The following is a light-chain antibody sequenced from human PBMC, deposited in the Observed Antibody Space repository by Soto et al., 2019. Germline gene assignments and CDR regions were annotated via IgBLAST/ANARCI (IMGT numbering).Light chain of an antibody. CDR1: QSVRYNY. V-gene: IGKV3-20*01. CDR2: GVS. J-gene: IGKJ1*01. CDR3: QQYGTSPRT. Sequence: EIVLTQSPGTLSLSPGERATLSCRASQSVRYNYLAWYQQKPGQAPRLLIYGVSTRATGIPDRFSGSGSGTDFTLTISRLDPEDFAVYYCQQYGTSPRTFGQGTKVDI.